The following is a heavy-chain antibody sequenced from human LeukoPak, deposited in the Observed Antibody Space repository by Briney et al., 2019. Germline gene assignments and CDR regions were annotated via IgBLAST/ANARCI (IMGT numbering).Heavy chain of an antibody. J-gene: IGHJ4*02. CDR3: TTGLRWYNIWYAGY. Sequence: PGGSLRLSCAASGFTFKNAWMSWVRQAPGKGLEWLGRIKSNTDGGTIDYAAPVKGRFTISRDDSEKMLFLQMNSLITEDTAVYHCTTGLRWYNIWYAGYWGQGTLVTVSS. D-gene: IGHD1-14*01. CDR1: GFTFKNAW. CDR2: IKSNTDGGTI. V-gene: IGHV3-15*01.